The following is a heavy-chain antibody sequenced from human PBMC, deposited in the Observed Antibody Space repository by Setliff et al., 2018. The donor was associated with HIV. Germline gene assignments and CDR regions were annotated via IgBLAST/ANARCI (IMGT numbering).Heavy chain of an antibody. J-gene: IGHJ4*02. CDR2: INHSGST. V-gene: IGHV4-34*01. Sequence: KPSETLSLTCAVYGGSLNDYYWSWIRLPPGKGLEWIGEINHSGSTNYNPSLKSRVTISVDTSKNQFSLKLSSVTAADTAVYYCARRTIFGVVVDYWGQGTLVTVSS. D-gene: IGHD3-3*01. CDR3: ARRTIFGVVVDY. CDR1: GGSLNDYY.